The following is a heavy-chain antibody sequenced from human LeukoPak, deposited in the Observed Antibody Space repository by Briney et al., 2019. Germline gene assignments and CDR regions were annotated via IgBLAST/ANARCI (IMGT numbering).Heavy chain of an antibody. V-gene: IGHV3-7*01. Sequence: GGSLRLSCAASELTLSSKSMSWVRQAPGKGLDWVANIKQAGSEKYYVDSVKGRFTISRDNAKNSLYLQMNSLRAEDTAVYYCASGAGIQLFSEFDPWGQGTLVTVSS. D-gene: IGHD5-18*01. CDR2: IKQAGSEK. J-gene: IGHJ5*02. CDR3: ASGAGIQLFSEFDP. CDR1: ELTLSSKS.